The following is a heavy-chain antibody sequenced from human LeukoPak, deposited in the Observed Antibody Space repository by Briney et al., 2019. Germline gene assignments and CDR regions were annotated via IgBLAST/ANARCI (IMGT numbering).Heavy chain of an antibody. J-gene: IGHJ4*02. V-gene: IGHV3-7*04. CDR3: ARGFGVVID. D-gene: IGHD3-3*01. CDR2: IKQDGSEK. Sequence: GGSLRLSCSASGFTFSSYWMSWVRQAPGKGLEWVANIKQDGSEKYYVVPVKGRFTISRDNAKNSLYLQMNSVRAEDTAVYYCARGFGVVIDWGQGTLVTVS. CDR1: GFTFSSYW.